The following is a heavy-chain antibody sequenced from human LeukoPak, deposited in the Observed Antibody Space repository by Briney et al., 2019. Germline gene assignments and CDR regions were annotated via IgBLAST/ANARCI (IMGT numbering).Heavy chain of an antibody. J-gene: IGHJ5*02. CDR1: GGSISSSSYY. V-gene: IGHV4-39*07. CDR2: IYYSGST. D-gene: IGHD2-21*01. Sequence: PSETLSLTCTVSGGSISSSSYYWGWIRQPPGKGLEWIGSIYYSGSTNYNPSLKSRVTISVDTSKNQFSLKLSSVTAADTAVYYCAVRAGGVVVTWGQGTLVTVSS. CDR3: AVRAGGVVVT.